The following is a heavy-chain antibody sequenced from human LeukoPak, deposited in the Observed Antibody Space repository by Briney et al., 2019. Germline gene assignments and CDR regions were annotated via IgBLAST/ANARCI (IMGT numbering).Heavy chain of an antibody. D-gene: IGHD3-10*01. CDR3: ARDPSFYYNSGSSNTFDN. CDR1: GFTFHRYA. CDR2: LSHAAHDT. J-gene: IGHJ4*02. Sequence: GGSLRLSCVGSGFTFHRYALHWVRQVPGKGLFWVEILSHAAHDTNYADSVKGRFTISRDNSKRILYLEMNSLTTEDTAVYYCARDPSFYYNSGSSNTFDNWGLGTLVTVSS. V-gene: IGHV3-30*01.